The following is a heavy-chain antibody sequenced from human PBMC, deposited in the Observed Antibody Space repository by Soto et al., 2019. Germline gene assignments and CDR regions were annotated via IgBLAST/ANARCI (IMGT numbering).Heavy chain of an antibody. D-gene: IGHD3-16*01. V-gene: IGHV3-21*01. CDR3: VRQQYDFLVDP. J-gene: IGHJ5*02. CDR1: GCSFSTYN. CDR2: IDASSTHI. Sequence: GGSLRLSWAASGCSFSTYNMSWIRQAPGKGLEWVSSIDASSTHIYYTDSVKGRFTISRDNGKSSLYLQMDSLRAEDTALYYCVRQQYDFLVDPWGQGTLVTVSS.